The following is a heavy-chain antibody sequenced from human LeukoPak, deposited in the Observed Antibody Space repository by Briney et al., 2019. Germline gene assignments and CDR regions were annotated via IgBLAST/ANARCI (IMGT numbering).Heavy chain of an antibody. D-gene: IGHD5-18*01. Sequence: PGGSLRLSCAASGFTFSSYAMSWVRQAPGKGLEWVSAISGSGGSTYYADSVKGRFTISRDNSKNTLYLQMNSLRAEDTAVYYCAKDRKKFDTAMVTGFDYWGQGTLVTVSS. V-gene: IGHV3-23*01. CDR1: GFTFSSYA. J-gene: IGHJ4*02. CDR3: AKDRKKFDTAMVTGFDY. CDR2: ISGSGGST.